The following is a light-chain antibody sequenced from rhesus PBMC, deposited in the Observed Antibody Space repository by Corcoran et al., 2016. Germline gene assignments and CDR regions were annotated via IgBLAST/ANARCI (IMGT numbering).Light chain of an antibody. CDR3: QQYNNAPFN. V-gene: IGKV1-21*01. CDR2: KAS. J-gene: IGKJ2*01. CDR1: QGISSW. Sequence: DIQMTQSPSSLSASVGDRVTITCRASQGISSWLAWYQQKPGKAPKFLTYKASSLQSGVPSRFSGRGSRTDFTLTISSLQPEDFATYYCQQYNNAPFNFGQGTIVEIK.